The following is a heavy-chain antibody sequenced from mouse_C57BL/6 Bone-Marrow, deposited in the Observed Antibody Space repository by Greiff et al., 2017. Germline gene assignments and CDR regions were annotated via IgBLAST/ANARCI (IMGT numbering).Heavy chain of an antibody. J-gene: IGHJ1*03. D-gene: IGHD3-3*01. CDR2: IYPSDSET. V-gene: IGHV1-61*01. CDR3: ARWGWDWYFDV. CDR1: GYTFTSYW. Sequence: QVQLQQPGAELVRPGSSVKLSCKASGYTFTSYWMDWVKQRPGQGLEWIGNIYPSDSETHYNQKFKDKATLTVDKSSSTAYMQLSSLTSEDSAVSYCARWGWDWYFDVWGTGTTVTVSS.